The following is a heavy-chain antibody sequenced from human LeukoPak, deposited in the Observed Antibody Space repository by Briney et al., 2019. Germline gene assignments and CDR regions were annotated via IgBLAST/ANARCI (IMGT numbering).Heavy chain of an antibody. J-gene: IGHJ4*02. Sequence: GGSLRLSCAASGFSFSNHGMHWVRQAPGKRLEWVAVIWDDGNNKRYANSVNGRFTISRDNSENTLYLQVNSLRAEDTAVYYCAKPPYGNSDYYPFDSWGQGTLVSVSS. CDR1: GFSFSNHG. D-gene: IGHD3-22*01. CDR2: IWDDGNNK. V-gene: IGHV3-33*06. CDR3: AKPPYGNSDYYPFDS.